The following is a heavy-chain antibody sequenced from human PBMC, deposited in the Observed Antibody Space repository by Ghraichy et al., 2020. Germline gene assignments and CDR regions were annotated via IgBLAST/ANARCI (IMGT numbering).Heavy chain of an antibody. V-gene: IGHV1-58*01. CDR1: GFTFTSSA. J-gene: IGHJ3*01. CDR2: IVVGSENK. CDR3: AADRWGLYHYGYDSGGSFVVDF. Sequence: SVKVSCKASGFTFTSSAVQWVRQARGQGLEWMGWIVVGSENKNYAQKFQERVTIPRDTSTSTVFLELSSLRSEDPAVFFFAADRWGLYHYGYDSGGSFVVDFGGQGTMVTVSS. D-gene: IGHD5-12*01.